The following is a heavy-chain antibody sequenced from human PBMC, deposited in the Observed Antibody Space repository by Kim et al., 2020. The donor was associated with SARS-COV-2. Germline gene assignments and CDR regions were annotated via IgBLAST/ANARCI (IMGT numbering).Heavy chain of an antibody. D-gene: IGHD6-13*01. CDR1: GFTFSSYA. CDR2: ISYDGSNK. J-gene: IGHJ2*01. CDR3: AREGAAAETEMAPFYWYFDL. V-gene: IGHV3-30-3*01. Sequence: GGSLRLSCAASGFTFSSYAMHWVRQAPGKGLEWVAVISYDGSNKYYADSVKGRFTISRDNSKNTLYLQMNSLRAEDTAVYYCAREGAAAETEMAPFYWYFDLWGRGTLVTVSS.